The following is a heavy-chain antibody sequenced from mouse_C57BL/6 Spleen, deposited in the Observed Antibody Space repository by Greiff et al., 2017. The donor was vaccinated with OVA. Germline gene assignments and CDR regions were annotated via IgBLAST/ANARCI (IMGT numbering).Heavy chain of an antibody. Sequence: VQLLQPGAELVKPGASVKLSCKASGYTFTSYWMQWVKQRPGQGLEWIGEIDPSDSYTNYNQKFKGKATLTVDTSSSTAYMQLSSLTSEDSAVYYCARKGKDFDYWGQGTTLTVSS. CDR1: GYTFTSYW. CDR2: IDPSDSYT. J-gene: IGHJ2*01. CDR3: ARKGKDFDY. V-gene: IGHV1-50*01.